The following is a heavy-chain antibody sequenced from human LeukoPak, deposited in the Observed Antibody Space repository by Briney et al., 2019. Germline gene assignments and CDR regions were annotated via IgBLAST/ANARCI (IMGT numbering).Heavy chain of an antibody. CDR2: ISSSSSYI. D-gene: IGHD3-16*01. CDR3: ARALMITFGVDFDY. V-gene: IGHV3-21*01. Sequence: GGSLRLSCAASGFTFSSYSMNWVRQAPGKGLEWVSSISSSSSYIYYADSVKGRFTISRDNAKNSLYLQMNSLRAEDTAVYYCARALMITFGVDFDYWGQGTLVPVSS. J-gene: IGHJ4*02. CDR1: GFTFSSYS.